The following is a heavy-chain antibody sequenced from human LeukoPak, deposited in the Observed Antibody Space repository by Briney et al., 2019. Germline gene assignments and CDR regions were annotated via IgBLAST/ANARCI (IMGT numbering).Heavy chain of an antibody. V-gene: IGHV1-2*04. J-gene: IGHJ3*02. CDR2: INPNSGGT. CDR3: ATPEVVPAANGFDAFDI. CDR1: GYTFTGYY. Sequence: ASVKVSCKASGYTFTGYYMHWVRQAPGQGLEWMGWINPNSGGTNYAQKFQGWVTMTRDTSISTAYMELSRLRSDDTAVYYCATPEVVPAANGFDAFDIWGQGTMVTVSS. D-gene: IGHD2-2*01.